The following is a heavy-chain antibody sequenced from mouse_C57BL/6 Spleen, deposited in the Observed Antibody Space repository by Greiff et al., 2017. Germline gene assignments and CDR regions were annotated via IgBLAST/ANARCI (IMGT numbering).Heavy chain of an antibody. CDR2: IDPANGNT. CDR1: GFNIKNTY. V-gene: IGHV14-3*01. D-gene: IGHD1-1*01. CDR3: VLPYYYGSSYPNYYAMDY. J-gene: IGHJ4*01. Sequence: EVQLQQSVAELVRPGASVKLSCTASGFNIKNTYMHWVKQRPEQGLEWIGRIDPANGNTKYAPKFQGKATITADTSSNTAYLQLSSLTSEDTAIYYCVLPYYYGSSYPNYYAMDYWGQGTSVTVSS.